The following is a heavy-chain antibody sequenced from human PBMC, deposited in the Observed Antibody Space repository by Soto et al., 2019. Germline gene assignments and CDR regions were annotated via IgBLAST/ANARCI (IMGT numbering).Heavy chain of an antibody. V-gene: IGHV1-69*13. J-gene: IGHJ6*02. CDR1: GGTFSSYA. D-gene: IGHD3-22*01. CDR3: ARVGYYGSSGPPVGMDV. CDR2: IIPIFGTA. Sequence: GASVKVSCKASGGTFSSYAISWVRQAPGQGLEWMGGIIPIFGTANYAQKFQGRVTITADESTSTAYMELSSLRSEDTAVYYCARVGYYGSSGPPVGMDVWGQGTTVTVSS.